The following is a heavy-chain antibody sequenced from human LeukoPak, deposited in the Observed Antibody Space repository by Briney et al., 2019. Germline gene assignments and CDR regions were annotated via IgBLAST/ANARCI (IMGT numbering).Heavy chain of an antibody. CDR3: ARHGMATVSNTLDY. CDR1: GGSFSGYY. Sequence: SETLSLTCAVYGGSFSGYYWSWIRQPPGKGLEWIGEINHSGSTNYNPSLKSRVTISVDTSKNQFSLKLSSVTAADTAVYYCARHGMATVSNTLDYWGQGTLVTVSS. CDR2: INHSGST. J-gene: IGHJ4*02. D-gene: IGHD4-17*01. V-gene: IGHV4-34*01.